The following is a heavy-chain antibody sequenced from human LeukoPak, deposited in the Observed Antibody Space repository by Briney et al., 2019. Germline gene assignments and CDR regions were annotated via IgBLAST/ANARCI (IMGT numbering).Heavy chain of an antibody. CDR3: AKDREWELVDY. D-gene: IGHD1-26*01. CDR1: GFTLSSYG. J-gene: IGHJ4*02. CDR2: ISYDGSNK. V-gene: IGHV3-30*18. Sequence: GSLRLSCAASGFTLSSYGMQWVRQAPGKGLEWVAVISYDGSNKYYADSVKGRFTISRDNSKNTLYLQMNSLRAEDTAVYYCAKDREWELVDYWGQGTLVTVSS.